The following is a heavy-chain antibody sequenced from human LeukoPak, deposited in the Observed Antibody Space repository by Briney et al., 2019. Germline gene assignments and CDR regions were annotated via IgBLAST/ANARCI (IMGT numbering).Heavy chain of an antibody. D-gene: IGHD6-13*01. Sequence: GGSLRLSCAASGFTFSSYDMSWVRQAPGKGLEWLSVITASGGSTFYADSVKGRFTISRDNSKNTLYLQMSSLRADDTAVYYCAKGPRQQLVSGFDSWGQGTLITVSS. CDR3: AKGPRQQLVSGFDS. V-gene: IGHV3-23*01. CDR2: ITASGGST. J-gene: IGHJ4*02. CDR1: GFTFSSYD.